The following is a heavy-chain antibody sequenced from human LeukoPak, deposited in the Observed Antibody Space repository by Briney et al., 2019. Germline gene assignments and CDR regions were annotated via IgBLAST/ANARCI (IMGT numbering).Heavy chain of an antibody. V-gene: IGHV4-30-4*01. J-gene: IGHJ6*02. Sequence: SETLSLTCTVSGGSISSGDYYWSWIRQPPGKGLEWIGYIYYSGSTYYNPSLKSRVTISVDTSKNQFSLELSSVTAADTAVYYCARDSGSYGDYFYYGMDVWGQGTTVTVSS. CDR1: GGSISSGDYY. D-gene: IGHD1-26*01. CDR3: ARDSGSYGDYFYYGMDV. CDR2: IYYSGST.